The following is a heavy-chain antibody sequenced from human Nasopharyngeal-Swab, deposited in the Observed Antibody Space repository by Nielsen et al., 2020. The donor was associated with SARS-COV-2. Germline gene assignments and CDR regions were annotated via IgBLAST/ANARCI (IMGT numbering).Heavy chain of an antibody. CDR3: ARWDIVVVVAATGAFDI. CDR1: GGSISSYY. Sequence: SETLSLTCTVSGGSISSYYWSWIRQPPGKGLEWIGYIYYSGSTKYNPSLKSRVTISVDTSKNQFSLKLSSVTAADTAVYYCARWDIVVVVAATGAFDIWGQGTMVTVSS. V-gene: IGHV4-59*01. D-gene: IGHD2-15*01. J-gene: IGHJ3*02. CDR2: IYYSGST.